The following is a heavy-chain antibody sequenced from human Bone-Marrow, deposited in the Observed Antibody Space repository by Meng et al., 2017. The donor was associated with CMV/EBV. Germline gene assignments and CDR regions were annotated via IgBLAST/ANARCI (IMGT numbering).Heavy chain of an antibody. CDR2: ISSSGSNI. D-gene: IGHD2-21*01. J-gene: IGHJ6*02. CDR1: GFTFSSYS. CDR3: ARDVSPRSSAYFAIYYFYALDV. Sequence: GGSLRLSCAASGFTFSSYSMNWVRQAPGKGPEWISSISSSGSNIYYADSVKGRFTISRDNAQNSLYLQMDSLRAEDTAVSYCARDVSPRSSAYFAIYYFYALDVWGQGTTVTVSS. V-gene: IGHV3-21*01.